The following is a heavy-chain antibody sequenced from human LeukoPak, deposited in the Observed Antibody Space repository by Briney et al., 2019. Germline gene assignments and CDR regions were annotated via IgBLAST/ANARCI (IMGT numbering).Heavy chain of an antibody. Sequence: ASVKVSCKVSGYTLSQLAIHWVRQAPGKGLEWMGGFDPGDGETIYTQHFQGRVTMTEDTSTNTAYMELSSLTSADTAVYYCVTDSGRYYYFWGQGTLVTVSS. CDR1: GYTLSQLA. CDR2: FDPGDGET. CDR3: VTDSGRYYYF. V-gene: IGHV1-24*01. J-gene: IGHJ4*02. D-gene: IGHD3-10*01.